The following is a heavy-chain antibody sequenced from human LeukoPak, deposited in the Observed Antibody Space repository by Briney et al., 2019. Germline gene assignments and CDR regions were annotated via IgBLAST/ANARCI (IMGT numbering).Heavy chain of an antibody. D-gene: IGHD1-26*01. Sequence: NPSETLSLTCTVSGGSISSGSYYWSWIRQSAGKGLEWIGRIYTSGSTNYNPSLKSRVTISVDTSKNQFSLKLSSVTAADTAVYYCARGVTGRAFDIWGQGTMVTVSS. CDR3: ARGVTGRAFDI. J-gene: IGHJ3*02. CDR2: IYTSGST. CDR1: GGSISSGSYY. V-gene: IGHV4-61*02.